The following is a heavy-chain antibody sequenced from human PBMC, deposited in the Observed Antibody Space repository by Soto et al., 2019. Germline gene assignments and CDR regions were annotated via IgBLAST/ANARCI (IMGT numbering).Heavy chain of an antibody. CDR1: GYTFTSYY. J-gene: IGHJ5*02. CDR3: ARDLTVRYYYDSSGYHTPDWFDP. V-gene: IGHV1-46*01. CDR2: INPSGGSK. Sequence: ASVKVSCKASGYTFTSYYMHWVRQAPGQGLEWMGIINPSGGSKSYAQKFQGRVTMTRDTSTSTVDMELSSLRSEDTAVYYCARDLTVRYYYDSSGYHTPDWFDPWGQGTLVTVSS. D-gene: IGHD3-22*01.